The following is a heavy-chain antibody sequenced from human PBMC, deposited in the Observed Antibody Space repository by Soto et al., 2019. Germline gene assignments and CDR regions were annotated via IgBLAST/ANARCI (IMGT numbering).Heavy chain of an antibody. J-gene: IGHJ6*02. V-gene: IGHV3-9*01. CDR1: GFTFSSYG. Sequence: GGSLRLSCAASGFTFSSYGMHWIRQAPGKGLEWVSGISYYSGSIEYADSVKGRFTISRDNAKNSLYLQMNSLRAEDTALYYCAKSMGGTAKGMDVWGQGTTVTVS. D-gene: IGHD2-15*01. CDR2: ISYYSGSI. CDR3: AKSMGGTAKGMDV.